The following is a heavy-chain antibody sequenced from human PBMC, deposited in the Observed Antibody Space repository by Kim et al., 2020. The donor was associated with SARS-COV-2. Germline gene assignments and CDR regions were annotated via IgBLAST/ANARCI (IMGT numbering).Heavy chain of an antibody. Sequence: RFTISRDNSKNTLYLQMNSLRAEDTAVYYCAKDGRIAAAGLDYYYYGMDVWGQGTTVTVSS. CDR3: AKDGRIAAAGLDYYYYGMDV. J-gene: IGHJ6*02. D-gene: IGHD6-13*01. V-gene: IGHV3-30*02.